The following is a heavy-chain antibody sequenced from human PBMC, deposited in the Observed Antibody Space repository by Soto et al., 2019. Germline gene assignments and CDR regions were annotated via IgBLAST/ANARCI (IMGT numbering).Heavy chain of an antibody. D-gene: IGHD5-18*01. V-gene: IGHV1-69*02. CDR1: GGTFSSYT. Sequence: QVQLVQSGAEVKKPGSSVKVSCKASGGTFSSYTISWVRQAPGQGLEWMGRIIPILGITNYAQKFQGRVTITADTSTSTAYMELSSLRSEDTAVYYCAAVNTSMVSGYYSYGMDVWGQGTTVTVSS. J-gene: IGHJ6*02. CDR2: IIPILGIT. CDR3: AAVNTSMVSGYYSYGMDV.